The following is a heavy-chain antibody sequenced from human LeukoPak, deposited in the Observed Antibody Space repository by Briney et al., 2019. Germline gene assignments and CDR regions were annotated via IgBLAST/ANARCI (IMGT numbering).Heavy chain of an antibody. CDR2: ISVRGGST. CDR3: TKDRLTGTPYYFDY. Sequence: QPGGSLRLSCAASGFTFSSYAMSWVRQAPGKGLEWVSGISVRGGSTYYADSVKGGFTISRDNSKNTLYLQMDSLRAEDTAVYYCTKDRLTGTPYYFDYWGQGTLVTVSS. V-gene: IGHV3-23*01. D-gene: IGHD1-20*01. J-gene: IGHJ4*02. CDR1: GFTFSSYA.